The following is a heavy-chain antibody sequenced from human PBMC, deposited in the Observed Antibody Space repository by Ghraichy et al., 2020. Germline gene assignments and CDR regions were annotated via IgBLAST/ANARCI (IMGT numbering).Heavy chain of an antibody. CDR1: GFTVNNNY. D-gene: IGHD1-26*01. Sequence: GESLNISCAASGFTVNNNYMTWVRQAPGKGLEWVSLIDIRGDTYYADSVKGRFTVSRDNSRNTIYLQMNSLRAEDTAVYYCATGSTQAWELCAYWGQGTLVTVSS. CDR3: ATGSTQAWELCAY. J-gene: IGHJ4*01. CDR2: IDIRGDT. V-gene: IGHV3-53*01.